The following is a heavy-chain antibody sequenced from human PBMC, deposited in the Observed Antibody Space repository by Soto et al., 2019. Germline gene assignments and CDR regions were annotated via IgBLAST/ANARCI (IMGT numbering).Heavy chain of an antibody. Sequence: QVQLQESGPGLVKPSQTLSLTCTVSGGSISSGDYYWSWIRQPPGKGLEWIGYIYYSGSTYYNPSLESRVTISVDPSKNQFSLKLSSVTAADTAVYYCARDRNYDFWSGYPPLLYYVMDVWGQGTTVTVSS. CDR1: GGSISSGDYY. J-gene: IGHJ6*02. D-gene: IGHD3-3*01. CDR2: IYYSGST. V-gene: IGHV4-30-4*01. CDR3: ARDRNYDFWSGYPPLLYYVMDV.